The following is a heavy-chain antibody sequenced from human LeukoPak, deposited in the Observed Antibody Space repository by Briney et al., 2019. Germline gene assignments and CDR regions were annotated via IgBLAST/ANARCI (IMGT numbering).Heavy chain of an antibody. CDR3: AKDYGDYWFDP. D-gene: IGHD4-17*01. J-gene: IGHJ5*02. CDR2: ISGSGTDI. V-gene: IGHV3-11*01. CDR1: GFTFSDPY. Sequence: PGGSLRLSCEASGFTFSDPYMSWIRQAPGKGLECLSYISGSGTDINYADSVRGRLTISRDNAKNLLYLQMNSLRAEDTAVYYCAKDYGDYWFDPWGQGTLVTVSS.